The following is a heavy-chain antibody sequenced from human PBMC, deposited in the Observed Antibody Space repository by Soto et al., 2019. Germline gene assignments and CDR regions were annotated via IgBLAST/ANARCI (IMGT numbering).Heavy chain of an antibody. V-gene: IGHV3-74*01. CDR3: AKRGVDTFGLSY. CDR2: INTDGSST. J-gene: IGHJ4*02. Sequence: EVQLVESGGGLVQPGGSLRLSCAVSGFTFSSFWMHWVRQAPGEGLVWVSRINTDGSSTSYADSVKGRFNISRDNAKNILYLQMNSLRVEDTAMYYCAKRGVDTFGLSYWGQGTLVTVSS. CDR1: GFTFSSFW. D-gene: IGHD3-10*01.